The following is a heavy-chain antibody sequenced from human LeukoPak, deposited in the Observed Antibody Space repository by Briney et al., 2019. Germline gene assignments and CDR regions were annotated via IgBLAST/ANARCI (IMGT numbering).Heavy chain of an antibody. CDR2: IYYSGST. CDR1: GGSISSYY. CDR3: ARQSSSGWYRGAFDI. D-gene: IGHD6-19*01. Sequence: PSETLSLTCTVSGGSISSYYWSWIRQPPGKGLEWIGYIYYSGSTNYNPSLKSRITISVDTSKNQFSLKLSSVTAADTAAYYCARQSSSGWYRGAFDIWGQGTMVTVSS. J-gene: IGHJ3*02. V-gene: IGHV4-59*08.